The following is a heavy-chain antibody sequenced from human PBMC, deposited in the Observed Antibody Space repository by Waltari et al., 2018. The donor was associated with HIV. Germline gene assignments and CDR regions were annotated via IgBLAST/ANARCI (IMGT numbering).Heavy chain of an antibody. CDR2: ISATGTTI. D-gene: IGHD2-15*01. Sequence: QLVESGGKWLSHGGSLDSPCLLSVFTFVAYTLTGVRRGPGKGLEWVAYISATGTTIFYANSVKGRFTVSRDNVENSLYLDMSSLRAEDTGDYYCARCETVVTPFINKYLGLDVWGPGTTVTVSS. J-gene: IGHJ6*02. CDR1: VFTFVAYT. V-gene: IGHV3-48*03. CDR3: ARCETVVTPFINKYLGLDV.